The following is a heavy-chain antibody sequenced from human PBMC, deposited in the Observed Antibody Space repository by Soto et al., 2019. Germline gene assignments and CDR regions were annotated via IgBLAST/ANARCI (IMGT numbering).Heavy chain of an antibody. V-gene: IGHV3-30*03. CDR2: ISHDGSKK. CDR1: GFTFSSFG. Sequence: GGSLRLSCAVSGFTFSSFGMHWVRQAPGKGLEWVAVISHDGSKKYHADSVKGRFTISRDNSKNTLYLQMNSLRTEDTALYYCARVRALDYYYGMDVWGQGTTVTVSS. CDR3: ARVRALDYYYGMDV. J-gene: IGHJ6*02.